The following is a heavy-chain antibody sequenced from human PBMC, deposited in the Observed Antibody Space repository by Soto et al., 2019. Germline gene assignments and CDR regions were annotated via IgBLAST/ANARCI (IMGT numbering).Heavy chain of an antibody. Sequence: ASVKVSCKASGYTFTSYGISWVRQAPGQGLEWMGWISAYNDNTEYAQKLQGRVTMTTDTSTSTAYMELRSLKSDDTAVYYCARARVFYCSSNRCHRTSGYWGQGTLITVSS. CDR1: GYTFTSYG. D-gene: IGHD2-2*02. CDR2: ISAYNDNT. V-gene: IGHV1-18*01. CDR3: ARARVFYCSSNRCHRTSGY. J-gene: IGHJ4*02.